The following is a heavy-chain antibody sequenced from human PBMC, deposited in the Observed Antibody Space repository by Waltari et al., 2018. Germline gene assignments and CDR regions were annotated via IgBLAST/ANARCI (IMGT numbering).Heavy chain of an antibody. CDR1: GGSVSSSSYY. CDR2: KNYRGRT. J-gene: IGHJ4*02. CDR3: ARRAPDSSGYQYYFDH. Sequence: QLQLQESGPGLVKPSETLSLTCTVSGGSVSSSSYYWGWIRQPPGKGVGWIGSKNYRGRTYYNPSLKSQVTISVDTSKNQFSLKVNSVTAADTAVYSCARRAPDSSGYQYYFDHWGQGTLVTVSS. D-gene: IGHD3-22*01. V-gene: IGHV4-39*01.